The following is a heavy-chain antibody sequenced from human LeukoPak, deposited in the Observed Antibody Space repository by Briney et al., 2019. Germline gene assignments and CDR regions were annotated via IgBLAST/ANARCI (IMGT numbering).Heavy chain of an antibody. D-gene: IGHD3-22*01. CDR2: ISYDGSNK. V-gene: IGHV3-30*04. Sequence: GGSLRLSCAASGFTFSSYAMHWVRQAPGKGLEWVAVISYDGSNKYYADSVKGRFTISRDNSKNTLYLQMDSLRAEDTAVYYCARTFSMIGTDYWGQGTLVTVSS. CDR3: ARTFSMIGTDY. J-gene: IGHJ4*02. CDR1: GFTFSSYA.